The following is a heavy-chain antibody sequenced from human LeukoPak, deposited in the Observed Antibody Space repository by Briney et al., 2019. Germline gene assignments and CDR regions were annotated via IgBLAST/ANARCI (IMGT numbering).Heavy chain of an antibody. CDR2: IYYNGKT. V-gene: IGHV4-39*01. CDR3: ARGTYSSSWYGY. CDR1: GGSVTYTNYY. J-gene: IGHJ4*02. Sequence: SETLSLTCTVSGGSVTYTNYYWGWIRQPPGKGLQWIGVIYYNGKTYYNPSLKSRVTVAVDTSKNQFSLKLSSVTAADTAVYYCARGTYSSSWYGYWGQGTLVTVSS. D-gene: IGHD6-13*01.